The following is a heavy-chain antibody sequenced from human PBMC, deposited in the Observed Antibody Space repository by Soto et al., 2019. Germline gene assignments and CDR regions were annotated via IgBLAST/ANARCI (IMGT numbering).Heavy chain of an antibody. D-gene: IGHD2-21*01. CDR3: AGHINLPDYC. J-gene: IGHJ4*02. V-gene: IGHV3-7*05. CDR1: GFTFKNFW. CDR2: INQDGSEK. Sequence: EVQVVESGGGLVQPGGSLTLSCAASGFTFKNFWMDWVRQAPGKGLDWVANINQDGSEKNYVGSVKGRFTISRDNAENTLYLQMNSLRVEDKAIYYCAGHINLPDYCWGQGTLVTVSS.